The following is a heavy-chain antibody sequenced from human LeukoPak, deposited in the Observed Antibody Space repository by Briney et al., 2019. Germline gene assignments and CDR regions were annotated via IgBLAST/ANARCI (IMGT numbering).Heavy chain of an antibody. D-gene: IGHD3-22*01. CDR1: GGTFSSYA. CDR3: ARDLTHRRYYDNSGYQIVPAF. CDR2: IIPIFGTP. J-gene: IGHJ4*02. V-gene: IGHV1-69*06. Sequence: GASVKVSCKASGGTFSSYAISWVRQAPGQGLEWMGGIIPIFGTPNYAQKFQDRVTITADKSTSTAYMELSSLRSDDTAVYYCARDLTHRRYYDNSGYQIVPAFWGQGTLVTVSS.